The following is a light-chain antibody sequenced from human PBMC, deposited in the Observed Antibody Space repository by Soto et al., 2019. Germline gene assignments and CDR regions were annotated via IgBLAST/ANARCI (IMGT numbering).Light chain of an antibody. J-gene: IGKJ4*01. CDR2: AAS. CDR3: QMYNSVSLLI. CDR1: QGISNY. V-gene: IGKV1-27*01. Sequence: DIQMTQSPSSLSASVGDRVTITCRASQGISNYLAWYQQRPGKAPKLLIYAASTLQSGVPSRFSGSGSGTDFTLTISSLQPEDVAAYYCQMYNSVSLLIFGGGTKVEIK.